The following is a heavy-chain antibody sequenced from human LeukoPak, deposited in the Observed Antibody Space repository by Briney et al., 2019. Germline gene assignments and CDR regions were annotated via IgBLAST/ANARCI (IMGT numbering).Heavy chain of an antibody. CDR1: GFTFDDYA. Sequence: GGSLRLSCAPSGFTFDDYAMHWVRQAPGKGLEWVSGISWNSGSIGYADSVKGRFTISRDNAKNSLYLQMNSLRAEDMALYYCAKGSLFGVVGRNNGFDPWGQGTLVTVSS. CDR2: ISWNSGSI. D-gene: IGHD3-3*01. V-gene: IGHV3-9*03. J-gene: IGHJ5*02. CDR3: AKGSLFGVVGRNNGFDP.